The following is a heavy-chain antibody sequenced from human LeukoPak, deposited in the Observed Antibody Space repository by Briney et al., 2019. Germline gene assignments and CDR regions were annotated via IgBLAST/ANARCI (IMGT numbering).Heavy chain of an antibody. J-gene: IGHJ4*02. CDR1: GYSISSGYY. D-gene: IGHD5-18*01. V-gene: IGHV4-38-2*02. CDR2: IYHSGST. Sequence: PSETLSLTCTVSGYSISSGYYWGWIRQPPGKGLEWIGSIYHSGSTYYNPSLKSRVTISVDTSKNQFSLKLSSVTAADTAVYYCARLDRRGYSYGWDQGTLVTVSS. CDR3: ARLDRRGYSYG.